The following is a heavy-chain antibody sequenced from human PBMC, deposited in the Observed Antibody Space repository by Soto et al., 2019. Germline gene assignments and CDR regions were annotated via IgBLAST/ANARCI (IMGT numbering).Heavy chain of an antibody. J-gene: IGHJ3*02. CDR1: GFTFSRYW. CDR2: INSDGSST. D-gene: IGHD3-22*01. Sequence: GGSLRLSCAASGFTFSRYWMHWVRQVPGKGLVWVSRINSDGSSTAYADSVKGRFTISRDNAKNTLFLQMNSLRAEDTAIYFCASHEIGAYSSGFNAFDMWGQGTMVTVSS. V-gene: IGHV3-74*03. CDR3: ASHEIGAYSSGFNAFDM.